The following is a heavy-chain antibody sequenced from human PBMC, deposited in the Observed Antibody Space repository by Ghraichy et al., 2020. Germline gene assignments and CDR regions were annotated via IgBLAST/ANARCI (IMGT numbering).Heavy chain of an antibody. CDR3: ARERDNTLGY. J-gene: IGHJ4*02. D-gene: IGHD1-14*01. CDR1: GDSVSNYNVA. V-gene: IGHV6-1*01. CDR2: TYYTSKWYS. Sequence: SQTLSLTCAISGDSVSNYNVAWNWIRQSPARGLEWLGRTYYTSKWYSEYAVSVKSRITINPDTPKNQVSLHLNSVTPEDTAVYYCARERDNTLGYWGQGTLVTVSS.